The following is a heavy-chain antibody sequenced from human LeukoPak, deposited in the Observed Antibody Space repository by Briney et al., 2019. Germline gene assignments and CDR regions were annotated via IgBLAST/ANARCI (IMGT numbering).Heavy chain of an antibody. CDR2: IDWDDDK. CDR1: GFSLSTSGMC. Sequence: SGPTLVNPTQPLTLTCTFSGFSLSTSGMCVSWIRQPPGKALEWLAPIDWDDDKYYSTSLKTRLTISKDTSKNQVVLTMTNMDPVDTATYYCARSDCSSTSCLFDYWGQGTLVTVSS. D-gene: IGHD2-2*01. V-gene: IGHV2-70*01. CDR3: ARSDCSSTSCLFDY. J-gene: IGHJ4*02.